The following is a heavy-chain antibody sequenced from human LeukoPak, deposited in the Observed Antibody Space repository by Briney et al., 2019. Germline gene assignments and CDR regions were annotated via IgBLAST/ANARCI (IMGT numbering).Heavy chain of an antibody. J-gene: IGHJ4*02. V-gene: IGHV3-23*01. CDR3: AKADTAMVTRFDY. CDR2: ISGSGGST. CDR1: GFTFSTSA. D-gene: IGHD5-18*01. Sequence: GGSLRLSCAASGFTFSTSAMHWVRQAPGKGLEWVSAISGSGGSTYYADSVKGRFTISRDNSKNTLYLQMNSLRAEDTAVYYCAKADTAMVTRFDYWGQGTLVTVSS.